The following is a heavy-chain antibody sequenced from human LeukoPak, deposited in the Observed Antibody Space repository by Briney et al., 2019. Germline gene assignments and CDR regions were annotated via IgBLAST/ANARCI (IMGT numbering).Heavy chain of an antibody. CDR3: GHRRSDGSYYLCCDY. Sequence: SGPTLANPTRTLTLTCTLSGLSLSTSGGGVAWLRQHPRKALEWHAIIYWDDDKRYRPPMQSRLTITKDTSKNQVVLTVTNVDPVDTATYYCGHRRSDGSYYLCCDYGGQGTLVTVS. D-gene: IGHD1-26*01. CDR1: GLSLSTSGGG. J-gene: IGHJ4*02. V-gene: IGHV2-5*02. CDR2: IYWDDDK.